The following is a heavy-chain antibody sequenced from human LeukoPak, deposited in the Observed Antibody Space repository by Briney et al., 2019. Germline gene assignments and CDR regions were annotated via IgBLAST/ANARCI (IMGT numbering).Heavy chain of an antibody. CDR1: GFSISSYY. CDR2: MYYSGST. CDR3: ARGSDYGDY. Sequence: PSETLSLTCTVSGFSISSYYWSWIRQPPGKGLEWIGYMYYSGSTNYNPSLKSRVTISINTSKNQFSLRLSSVTAADTAVYYCARGSDYGDYWGQGTLVTVSS. J-gene: IGHJ4*02. V-gene: IGHV4-59*01. D-gene: IGHD3-3*01.